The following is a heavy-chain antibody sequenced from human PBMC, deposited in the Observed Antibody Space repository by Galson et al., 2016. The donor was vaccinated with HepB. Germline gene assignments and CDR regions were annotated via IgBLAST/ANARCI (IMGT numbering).Heavy chain of an antibody. J-gene: IGHJ4*02. Sequence: SVKASCKASGYTFNTYNMHWVRQAPGQGLEWMGIIKPSGGNTLYAQKFQDRITMTRDTSTGTVYMELISLRSEDTAVYYCARELDHSFYFDYWGQGTLLTVSS. V-gene: IGHV1-46*02. D-gene: IGHD1-14*01. CDR3: ARELDHSFYFDY. CDR1: GYTFNTYN. CDR2: IKPSGGNT.